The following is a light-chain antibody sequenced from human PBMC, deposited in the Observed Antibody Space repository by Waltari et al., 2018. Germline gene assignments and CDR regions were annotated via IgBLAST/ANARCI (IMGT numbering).Light chain of an antibody. CDR1: SSDAGGDDS. J-gene: IGLJ2*01. CDR3: SSQSTKNGVI. Sequence: QSALPQPASVFGSPGQSITISCTGSSSDAGGDDSASWYEDHPGQAPKVIIYDVNKRPSGVSDRFSGSKSGNTASLTISGLQAEDEATFYCSSQSTKNGVIFGGGTKVTVL. CDR2: DVN. V-gene: IGLV2-14*03.